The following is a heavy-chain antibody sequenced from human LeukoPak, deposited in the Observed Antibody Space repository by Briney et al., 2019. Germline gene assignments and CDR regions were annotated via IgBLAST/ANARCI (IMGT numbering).Heavy chain of an antibody. CDR1: GYTFTSYG. J-gene: IGHJ4*02. V-gene: IGHV1-18*01. CDR2: ISAYNGNT. CDR3: ARNPPVVRYFDWPIGDY. D-gene: IGHD3-9*01. Sequence: GASVKVSCKASGYTFTSYGISWVRQAPGQGLEWMGWISAYNGNTNYAQKLQGRITMTTDTSTSTAYMELRSLRSDDTAVYYCARNPPVVRYFDWPIGDYWGQGTLVTVSS.